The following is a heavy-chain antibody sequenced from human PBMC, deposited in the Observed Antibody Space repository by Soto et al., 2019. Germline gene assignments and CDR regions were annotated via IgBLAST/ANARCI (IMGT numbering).Heavy chain of an antibody. J-gene: IGHJ5*02. D-gene: IGHD5-18*01. CDR1: GFTFSSSA. CDR3: AKGGYKYGLDP. CDR2: ISESGDNT. V-gene: IGHV3-23*01. Sequence: GGSLRLSCAASGFTFSSSAMSWVRQAPGKGPEWVSAISESGDNTFSADSVKGRFTISRDNTKNTLYLQMNSLRAEDTALYFCAKGGYKYGLDPWGQGTLVTVSS.